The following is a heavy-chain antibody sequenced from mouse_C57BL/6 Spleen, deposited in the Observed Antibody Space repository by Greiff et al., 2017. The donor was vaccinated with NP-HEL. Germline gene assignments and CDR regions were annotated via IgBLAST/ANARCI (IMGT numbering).Heavy chain of an antibody. Sequence: EVMLVESGGGLVQSGRSLRLSCATSGFTFSDFYMEWVRQAPGKGLEWIAASRNKANDYTTEYSASVKGRFIVSRDTSQSILYLQMNALRAEDTAIYYCARDAVDYDPTGAWFAYWGQGTLVTVSA. CDR2: SRNKANDYTT. CDR3: ARDAVDYDPTGAWFAY. J-gene: IGHJ3*01. V-gene: IGHV7-1*01. CDR1: GFTFSDFY. D-gene: IGHD2-4*01.